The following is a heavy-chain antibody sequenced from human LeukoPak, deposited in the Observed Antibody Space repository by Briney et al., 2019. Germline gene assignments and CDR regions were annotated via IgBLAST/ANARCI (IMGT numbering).Heavy chain of an antibody. CDR3: AKDQAPLITIFGVVITLGPGMDV. Sequence: GGSLRLSCAASGFTFDDYAMHWVRQAPGKGLEWVSGISWSSGSIGYADSVKGRFTISRDNAKNSLYLQMNSLRAEDTALYYCAKDQAPLITIFGVVITLGPGMDVWGQGTTVTVSS. D-gene: IGHD3-3*01. CDR1: GFTFDDYA. CDR2: ISWSSGSI. V-gene: IGHV3-9*01. J-gene: IGHJ6*02.